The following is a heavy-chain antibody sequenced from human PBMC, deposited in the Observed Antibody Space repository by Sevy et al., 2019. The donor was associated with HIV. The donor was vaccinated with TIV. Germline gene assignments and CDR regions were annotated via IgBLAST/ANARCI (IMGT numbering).Heavy chain of an antibody. V-gene: IGHV4-39*01. J-gene: IGHJ4*02. Sequence: SATLSLTCSVSDDSISSSNYFWGWIRQPPGKGLEWIGSIYYTATTYYNPSLKSRFTLSVDTSKKQFSLKLSSVTAADTAVYYCARHGSWSFYFDYWGQGILVTVSS. D-gene: IGHD6-13*01. CDR1: DDSISSSNYF. CDR3: ARHGSWSFYFDY. CDR2: IYYTATT.